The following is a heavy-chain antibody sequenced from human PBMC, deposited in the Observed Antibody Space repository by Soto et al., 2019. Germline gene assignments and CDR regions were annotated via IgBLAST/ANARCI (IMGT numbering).Heavy chain of an antibody. D-gene: IGHD4-17*01. CDR2: THYTGSS. Sequence: PSETLSLTCTVSDDSISSYYWSWIRQSPGKGLEWIGYTHYTGSSYYNPSLKSRVAMSVDTSKSQFSLNLASVTDEDTAVYYCARNQAGTVCGLTTHYYCMDVWGKGTTVTVSS. CDR3: ARNQAGTVCGLTTHYYCMDV. V-gene: IGHV4-59*01. J-gene: IGHJ6*03. CDR1: DDSISSYY.